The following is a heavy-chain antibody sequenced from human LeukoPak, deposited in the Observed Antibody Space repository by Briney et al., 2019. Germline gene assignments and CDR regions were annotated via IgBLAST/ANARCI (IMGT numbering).Heavy chain of an antibody. CDR3: ARDGYGWESLDY. V-gene: IGHV3-7*04. CDR2: IKQDGGEG. D-gene: IGHD2-2*03. Sequence: GGSLRLSCAASGFTLNNYWMTWVRQAPGKGLEWVANIKQDGGEGSYGDSVKGRFTISRDNAKKSLYLQMHSLRAEDTAVYYCARDGYGWESLDYWGQGALVTVSS. CDR1: GFTLNNYW. J-gene: IGHJ4*02.